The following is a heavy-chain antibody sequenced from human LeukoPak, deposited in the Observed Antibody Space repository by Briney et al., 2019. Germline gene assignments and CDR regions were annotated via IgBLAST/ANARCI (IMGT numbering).Heavy chain of an antibody. CDR1: GFTFSSYS. Sequence: GGSLRLSCAASGFTFSSYSMNWVRQAPGKGLEWVSSISSSSYIYYADSVKGRFTISRDNAKNSLYLQMNSLRAEDTAVYYCARDPGATVYYYMDVWGKGTTVSVSS. CDR2: ISSSSYI. D-gene: IGHD3-10*01. V-gene: IGHV3-21*01. J-gene: IGHJ6*03. CDR3: ARDPGATVYYYMDV.